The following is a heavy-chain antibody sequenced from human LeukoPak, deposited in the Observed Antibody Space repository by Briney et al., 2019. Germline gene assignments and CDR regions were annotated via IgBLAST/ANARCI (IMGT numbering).Heavy chain of an antibody. D-gene: IGHD3-22*01. CDR2: INPNSGGT. J-gene: IGHJ3*02. Sequence: ASVRVSCKASGYTLTSYDINWVRQATGQGLEWMEWINPNSGGTNYAQKFQGRVTMTRDTSISTAYMELRRLRSDDTAVYYCARDGDSSGYEDAFDIWGQGTMVTVSS. CDR1: GYTLTSYD. V-gene: IGHV1-2*02. CDR3: ARDGDSSGYEDAFDI.